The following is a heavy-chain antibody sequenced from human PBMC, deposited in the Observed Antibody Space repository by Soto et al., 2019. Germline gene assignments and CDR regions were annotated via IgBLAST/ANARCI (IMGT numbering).Heavy chain of an antibody. V-gene: IGHV1-18*01. Sequence: QVQLVQSGAEVKKPGASVKVSCKASGYTFTSYGISWVRQAPGQGLEWMGWISAYNGNTNYAQKRQGRVTLTTDTSTSTVYMELRSLRADDTAVYYCARDYYDSSGYRLPLGYWGQGTLVTVSS. CDR2: ISAYNGNT. J-gene: IGHJ4*02. CDR3: ARDYYDSSGYRLPLGY. D-gene: IGHD3-22*01. CDR1: GYTFTSYG.